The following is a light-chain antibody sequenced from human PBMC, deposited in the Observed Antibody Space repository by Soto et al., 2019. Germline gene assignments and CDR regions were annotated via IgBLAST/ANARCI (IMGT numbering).Light chain of an antibody. V-gene: IGLV2-11*01. CDR2: DVT. Sequence: QSVLTQPASVSGSPGQSITISCTGTSSDVGGYNYVSWYQQYPGKAPKLMIYDVTKRPSGVPDRFSGSKSGNTASLTISGLQAEDEADYYCCSFAGLFGGGTKLTVL. CDR3: CSFAGL. J-gene: IGLJ2*01. CDR1: SSDVGGYNY.